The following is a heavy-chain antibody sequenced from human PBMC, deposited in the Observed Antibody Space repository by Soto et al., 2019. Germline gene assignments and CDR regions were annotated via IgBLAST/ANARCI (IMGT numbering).Heavy chain of an antibody. D-gene: IGHD6-6*01. CDR3: ARSMYSTSAQLYYGMDV. Sequence: PSETLSLTCAVSGYSIRSGYFWGWIRQPPGKGLEWIGSMYHSGITHYNLSLKSRVTISVDTSKNQLSLKLSSATAADTAVYYCARSMYSTSAQLYYGMDVWGQGTTVTVSS. CDR2: MYHSGIT. CDR1: GYSIRSGYF. J-gene: IGHJ6*02. V-gene: IGHV4-38-2*01.